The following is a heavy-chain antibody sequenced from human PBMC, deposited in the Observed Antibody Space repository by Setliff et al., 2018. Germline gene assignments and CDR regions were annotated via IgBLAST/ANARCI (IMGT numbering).Heavy chain of an antibody. CDR2: IYIRGGT. V-gene: IGHV4-61*10. Sequence: SETLSLTCTVSGGSITDENSWWAWIRQPAGKRPEWLGLIYIRGGTNYNPSLKSRVTISVDTSKNQFSPKLSSVTAADTAVYYCARASARDYYYYYGMDVWGQGTTVTVSS. CDR1: GGSITDENSW. CDR3: ARASARDYYYYYGMDV. J-gene: IGHJ6*02. D-gene: IGHD2-21*02.